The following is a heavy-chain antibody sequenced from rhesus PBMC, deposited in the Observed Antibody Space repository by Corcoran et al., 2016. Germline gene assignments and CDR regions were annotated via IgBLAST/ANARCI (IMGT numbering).Heavy chain of an antibody. CDR2: IDGNSAGT. CDR1: GVSISCTSY. J-gene: IGHJ3*01. Sequence: QVELHQWGEGLVKPSETLSLTCVVYGVSISCTSYWLCIRQSPGTGLASIGNIDGNSAGTNYNSSLKMRVIISKDTSKNQFSLNLRSVTAADTAVYFCAREPSGGAYSEDGGFDFWGQGLRVTVSS. V-gene: IGHV4-73*01. D-gene: IGHD2-39*02. CDR3: AREPSGGAYSEDGGFDF.